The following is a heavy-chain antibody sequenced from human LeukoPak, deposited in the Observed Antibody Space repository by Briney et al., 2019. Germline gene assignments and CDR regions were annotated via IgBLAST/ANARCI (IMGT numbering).Heavy chain of an antibody. CDR2: ISGSGGSA. V-gene: IGHV3-23*01. CDR3: AKSPTYDSSGYYNNY. CDR1: GFTFSSYA. D-gene: IGHD3-22*01. J-gene: IGHJ4*02. Sequence: GGSLRLSCAASGFTFSSYAMSWVRQAPGKGPEWVSAISGSGGSAYYADSVKGRFTISRDNSKNTLYLQMNSLRAEDTAVYYCAKSPTYDSSGYYNNYWGQGTLVTVSS.